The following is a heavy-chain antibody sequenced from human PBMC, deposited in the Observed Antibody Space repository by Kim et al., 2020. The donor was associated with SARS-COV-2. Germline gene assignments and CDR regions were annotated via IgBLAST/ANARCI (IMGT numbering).Heavy chain of an antibody. CDR3: AKAPPVVYDILYSYYGMDV. J-gene: IGHJ6*02. Sequence: GGSLRLSCAASGFTFSSYGMHWVRQAPGKGLEWVAVISYDGSNKYYADSVKGRFTISRDNSKNTLYLQMNSLRAEDTAVYYCAKAPPVVYDILYSYYGMDVWGQGTTVTVSS. CDR2: ISYDGSNK. D-gene: IGHD3-9*01. CDR1: GFTFSSYG. V-gene: IGHV3-30*18.